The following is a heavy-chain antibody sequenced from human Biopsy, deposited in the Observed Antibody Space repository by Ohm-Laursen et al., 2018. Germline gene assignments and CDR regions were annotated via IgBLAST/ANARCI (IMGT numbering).Heavy chain of an antibody. CDR2: IDPKSGGA. CDR1: AYSFGDHR. D-gene: IGHD3-3*01. J-gene: IGHJ5*01. V-gene: IGHV1-2*02. Sequence: SVKVSCKASAYSFGDHRIHWVRQAPGQGLEWMGWIDPKSGGANYAQKFQGRVTMTRDTSISTTYMELGRLTSDDTAVFYCARELGDFWGGRQFDFWGQGTLVTVSS. CDR3: ARELGDFWGGRQFDF.